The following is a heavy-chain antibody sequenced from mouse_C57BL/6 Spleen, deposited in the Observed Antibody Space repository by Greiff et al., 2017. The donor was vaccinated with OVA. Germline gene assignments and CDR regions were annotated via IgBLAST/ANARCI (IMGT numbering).Heavy chain of an antibody. V-gene: IGHV1-82*01. CDR3: ARDHYYGSRSYYAMDY. D-gene: IGHD1-1*01. Sequence: QVQLQQSGPELVKPGASVKISCKASGYAFSSSWMNWVKQRPGKGFGWIGRIYPGVGDTTYNGTFKGKATLTADKSSSTAYMQHSSLTSEYSAVYFCARDHYYGSRSYYAMDYWGQGTSVTVSS. CDR1: GYAFSSSW. CDR2: IYPGVGDT. J-gene: IGHJ4*01.